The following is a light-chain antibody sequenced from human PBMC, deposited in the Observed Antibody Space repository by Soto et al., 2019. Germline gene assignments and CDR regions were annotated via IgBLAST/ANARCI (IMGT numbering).Light chain of an antibody. CDR3: QHYSNWPPWT. V-gene: IGKV3-15*01. CDR1: QSVGSN. Sequence: ELVMTQSPGTLSVSPGERATLSCRVSQSVGSNLAWYQQKPGQAPRLLIYGASTRATGIPVRFTGSGSGTEFTLTISSLQSEDFALYYCQHYSNWPPWTFGRGTKVDI. CDR2: GAS. J-gene: IGKJ1*01.